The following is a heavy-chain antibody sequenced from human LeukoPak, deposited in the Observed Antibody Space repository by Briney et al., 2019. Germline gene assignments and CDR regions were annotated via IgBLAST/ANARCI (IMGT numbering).Heavy chain of an antibody. D-gene: IGHD3-9*01. CDR2: IRYDGSNK. Sequence: GGSLRLSCAASGFTFSSYGMHWVRQAPGEGLEWVAFIRYDGSNKYYADSVKGRFTISRDNSKNTLYLQMNSLRAEDTAVYYCARGSDILTGYYGGYFDLWGRGTLVTVSS. CDR1: GFTFSSYG. V-gene: IGHV3-30*02. CDR3: ARGSDILTGYYGGYFDL. J-gene: IGHJ2*01.